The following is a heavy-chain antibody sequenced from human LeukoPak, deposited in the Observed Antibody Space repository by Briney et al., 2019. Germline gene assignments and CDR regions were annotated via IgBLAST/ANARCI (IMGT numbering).Heavy chain of an antibody. D-gene: IGHD3-22*01. CDR3: AIMHPYYDGNGYWVQ. V-gene: IGHV3-23*01. J-gene: IGHJ4*02. CDR2: INTSGGST. CDR1: GFTFSSYA. Sequence: GGSLRLSCAASGFTFSSYAMSWVRQAPGKGLEWVSGINTSGGSTAYADSVKGRFTISRDNLRNTLYMQMNSLRAEDTALYYCAIMHPYYDGNGYWVQWGQGTLVTVSS.